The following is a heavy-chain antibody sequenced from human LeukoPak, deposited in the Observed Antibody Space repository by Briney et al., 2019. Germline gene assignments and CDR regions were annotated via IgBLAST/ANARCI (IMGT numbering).Heavy chain of an antibody. CDR1: GGSISSSSYY. CDR3: ASPAGEAVAVPEGAFDI. D-gene: IGHD6-19*01. Sequence: SETLSLTCTVSGGSISSSSYYWGWIRQPPGKGLEWIGSIYYSGSTYYNPSLKSRVTISVDTSKNQFSLKLSSVTAADTAVYYCASPAGEAVAVPEGAFDIWGQGAMVTVSS. CDR2: IYYSGST. V-gene: IGHV4-39*01. J-gene: IGHJ3*02.